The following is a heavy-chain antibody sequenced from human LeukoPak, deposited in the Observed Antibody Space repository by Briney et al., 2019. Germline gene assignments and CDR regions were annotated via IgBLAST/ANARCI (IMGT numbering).Heavy chain of an antibody. CDR2: IRSKANSYAT. J-gene: IGHJ4*02. D-gene: IGHD6-13*01. V-gene: IGHV3-73*01. Sequence: GGSLRLSCAASGFTFSGSGMHWVRQASGKGLEWVGRIRSKANSYATAYAASVKGRFTISRDDSKNTMYLQMNSLRAEDTAVYYCARDLMGIAYRGAFYYWGQGTLVTVSS. CDR3: ARDLMGIAYRGAFYY. CDR1: GFTFSGSG.